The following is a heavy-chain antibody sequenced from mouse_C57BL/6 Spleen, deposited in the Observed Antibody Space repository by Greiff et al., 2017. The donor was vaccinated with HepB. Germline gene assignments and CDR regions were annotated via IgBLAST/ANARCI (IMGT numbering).Heavy chain of an antibody. Sequence: EVHLVESGGGLVKPGGSLKLSCAASGFTFSDYGMHWVRQAPEKGLEWVAYISSGSSTIYYADTVKGRFTIARDNAKNTLFLQMTSLMSEATAMYYCARRGYYGSSYWYFDVWGTGTTVTVSS. V-gene: IGHV5-17*01. CDR1: GFTFSDYG. D-gene: IGHD1-1*01. CDR2: ISSGSSTI. J-gene: IGHJ1*03. CDR3: ARRGYYGSSYWYFDV.